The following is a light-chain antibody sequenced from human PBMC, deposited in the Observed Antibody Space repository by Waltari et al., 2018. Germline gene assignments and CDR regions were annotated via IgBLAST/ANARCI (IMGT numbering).Light chain of an antibody. J-gene: IGLJ2*01. CDR2: EVS. CDR3: CSYAGSSTVV. Sequence: QSALTQPASVSGSPGQSITISCTGTSSDVGTYNLVSWYQHHPGKAPTLMIYEVSKRPSGVSYRFSGSKSGNTASLTISGLQTDDEADYYCCSYAGSSTVVFGGGTKLTVL. CDR1: SSDVGTYNL. V-gene: IGLV2-23*02.